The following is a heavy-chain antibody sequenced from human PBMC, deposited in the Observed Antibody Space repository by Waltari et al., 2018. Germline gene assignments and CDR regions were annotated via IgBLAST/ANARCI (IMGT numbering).Heavy chain of an antibody. D-gene: IGHD2-15*01. V-gene: IGHV3-30*15. Sequence: QVQLVESGGGVVQPGRSLRPSCSAAGFTFSNYAMQWVRQAPGKGLDWVAVVSSDGSITYYAESVKGRFTISRDNSKNTVYLQMSSLRAEDTGIYYCAREIGYSGALDYWGLGDLVTVSS. CDR3: AREIGYSGALDY. CDR2: VSSDGSIT. J-gene: IGHJ4*02. CDR1: GFTFSNYA.